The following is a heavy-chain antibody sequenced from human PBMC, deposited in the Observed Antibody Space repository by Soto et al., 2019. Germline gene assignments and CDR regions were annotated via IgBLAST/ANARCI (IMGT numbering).Heavy chain of an antibody. CDR1: GFTFSSYE. CDR2: ISSSGSTI. Sequence: EVQLVESGGGLVQPGGSLRLSCAASGFTFSSYEMNWVRQAPGKGLEWGSYISSSGSTIYYADSVKGRFTISRDNAKNSLYLQMNSLRAEDTAVYYCARGEVGYPLFDYWGQGTLVTVSS. V-gene: IGHV3-48*03. CDR3: ARGEVGYPLFDY. J-gene: IGHJ4*02. D-gene: IGHD3-16*01.